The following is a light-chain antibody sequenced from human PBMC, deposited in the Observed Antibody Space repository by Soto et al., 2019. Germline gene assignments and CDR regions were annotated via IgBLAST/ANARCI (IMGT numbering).Light chain of an antibody. V-gene: IGKV1-5*03. CDR2: KAS. J-gene: IGKJ2*01. Sequence: DIQMTQSPSTLSASVRDRVTITCRATQNIGNWLAWYQQKPGKAPKLLIYKASRLESGVPSRFSGSGSGTEFTLRISSLQPDDFATYYCQPYHSFPYTFGRGTKVEVK. CDR1: QNIGNW. CDR3: QPYHSFPYT.